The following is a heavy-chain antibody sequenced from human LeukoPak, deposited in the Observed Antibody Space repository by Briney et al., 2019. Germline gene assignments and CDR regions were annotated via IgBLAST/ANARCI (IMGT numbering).Heavy chain of an antibody. Sequence: GGSLRLSCAAFGFTFSSYGMHWVRQTPGKGLEWVAFIRHDGSYQQYADSVKGRFTVSRDNSKDMVYLQMNSLRTEDTAVYYCAKNRDSSDYPRDFDFWGQGTLVTVS. V-gene: IGHV3-30*02. D-gene: IGHD3-22*01. J-gene: IGHJ4*02. CDR2: IRHDGSYQ. CDR3: AKNRDSSDYPRDFDF. CDR1: GFTFSSYG.